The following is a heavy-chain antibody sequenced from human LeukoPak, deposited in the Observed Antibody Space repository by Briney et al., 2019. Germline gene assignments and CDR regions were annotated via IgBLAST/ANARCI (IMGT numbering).Heavy chain of an antibody. J-gene: IGHJ4*02. CDR2: IYYSGST. CDR1: GGSISGYY. V-gene: IGHV4-59*01. CDR3: ARGTYSSGGKVDY. Sequence: SETLSLTCTVSGGSISGYYWSWIRQPPGKGLEWIGYIYYSGSTNYNPSLKSRVTISLDTSRNQFSLKVSSVTTVDTAVYYCARGTYSSGGKVDYWGQGTLVTVSS. D-gene: IGHD6-19*01.